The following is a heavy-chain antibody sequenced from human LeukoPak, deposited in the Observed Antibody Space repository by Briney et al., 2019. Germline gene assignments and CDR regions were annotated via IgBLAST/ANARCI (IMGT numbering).Heavy chain of an antibody. D-gene: IGHD1-26*01. J-gene: IGHJ6*02. CDR3: AKLRVGVLRDMDV. V-gene: IGHV3-23*01. CDR1: GFTFSSDA. Sequence: GGSLRLSCAASGFTFSSDAMSWVRQAPGKGLHWVSAISGSGGSTYYADSVKGRFTISRDNSKNTLYLQMSSLRAEDTAVYYCAKLRVGVLRDMDVWGQGTTVTVSS. CDR2: ISGSGGST.